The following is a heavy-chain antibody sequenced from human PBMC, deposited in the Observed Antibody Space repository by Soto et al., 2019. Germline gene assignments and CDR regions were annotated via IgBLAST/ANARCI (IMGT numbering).Heavy chain of an antibody. J-gene: IGHJ4*02. D-gene: IGHD3-16*02. CDR1: GFTFSSYG. CDR3: AKDRVYDYVWGSYRYTGPIVFDC. Sequence: GGSLRLSCAASGFTFSSYGMHWVRQAPGKGLEWVAVISYDGSNKYYADSVKGRFTISRDNSKNTLYLQMNSLRAEDTAVYYCAKDRVYDYVWGSYRYTGPIVFDCWGQGTLVTVSS. V-gene: IGHV3-30*18. CDR2: ISYDGSNK.